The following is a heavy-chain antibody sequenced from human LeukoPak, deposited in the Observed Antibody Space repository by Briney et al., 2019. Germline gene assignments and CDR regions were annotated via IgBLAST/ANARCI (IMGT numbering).Heavy chain of an antibody. CDR1: GFTFSSYS. V-gene: IGHV3-21*01. J-gene: IGHJ6*02. D-gene: IGHD3-3*01. CDR2: ISSSSSYI. Sequence: GGSLRLSCAASGFTFSSYSMNWVRQAPGKGLEWVSSISSSSSYIYYADSVKGRFTISRDNAKNSLYLQMNSLRAEDTAVYYCARDQTGRDYDFWSGYYLDYYYYYGMDVWGQGTTVTVSS. CDR3: ARDQTGRDYDFWSGYYLDYYYYYGMDV.